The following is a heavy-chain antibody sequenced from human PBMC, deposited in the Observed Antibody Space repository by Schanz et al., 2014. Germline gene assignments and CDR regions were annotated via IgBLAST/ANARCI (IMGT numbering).Heavy chain of an antibody. CDR1: GYTFTSYS. CDR2: IIPVLNIA. CDR3: ARGRGFYDY. J-gene: IGHJ4*02. V-gene: IGHV1-69*09. D-gene: IGHD3-10*01. Sequence: QVQLVQSGAEVKKPGASVKVSCKASGYTFTSYSMHWVRRAPGQGLEWMGKIIPVLNIATYAQRFQGRVSITADTSTNTAYMELSSLTSEDTAVHYCARGRGFYDYWGQGTLVTVSS.